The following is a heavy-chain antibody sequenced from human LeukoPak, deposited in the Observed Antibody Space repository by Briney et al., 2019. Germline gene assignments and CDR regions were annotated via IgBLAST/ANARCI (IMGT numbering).Heavy chain of an antibody. Sequence: SETLSLTCGVSGGSIGSYYWSWIRQPPGKGLEWTGFMYNGGSPTYNPSLKSRVTISIDTSKKEISLTLNSVTTADTAVYYCVRDSSWQNGEALDIWGQGTMITVSS. CDR2: MYNGGSP. V-gene: IGHV4-59*01. D-gene: IGHD6-13*01. CDR1: GGSIGSYY. J-gene: IGHJ3*02. CDR3: VRDSSWQNGEALDI.